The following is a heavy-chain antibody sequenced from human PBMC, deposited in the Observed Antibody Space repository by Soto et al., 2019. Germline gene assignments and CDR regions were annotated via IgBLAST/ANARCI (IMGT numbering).Heavy chain of an antibody. CDR2: IYWDDDK. J-gene: IGHJ4*02. D-gene: IGHD5-12*01. Sequence: QITLKESGPTLVKPTQPLTLTCTFSGFSLSTRGVGVGWIRQPPGKALEWLALIYWDDDKRYSPSLKSRLTITKDTSKTHVVLTMTNMDPVDTATYYCAHVYGGYDSFDYWGQGTLVTVSS. CDR3: AHVYGGYDSFDY. V-gene: IGHV2-5*02. CDR1: GFSLSTRGVG.